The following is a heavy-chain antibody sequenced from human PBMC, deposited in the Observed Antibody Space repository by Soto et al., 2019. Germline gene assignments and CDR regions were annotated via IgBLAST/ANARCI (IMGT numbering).Heavy chain of an antibody. CDR3: ARLGARYYYYGVDV. V-gene: IGHV4-61*01. CDR1: GDSVSSGSFY. CDR2: IYYSGST. D-gene: IGHD3-16*02. Sequence: SETLSLTCTVSGDSVSSGSFYWSWIRPPPGKGLEWIGYIYYSGSTNYNPSLKSRVTISMDTSKNQFSLKLTSVTAADTAVYYCARLGARYYYYGVDVWGQGTTVTVSS. J-gene: IGHJ6*02.